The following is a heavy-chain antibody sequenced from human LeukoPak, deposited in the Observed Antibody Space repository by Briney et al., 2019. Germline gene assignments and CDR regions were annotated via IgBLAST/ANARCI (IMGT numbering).Heavy chain of an antibody. CDR2: VGSSGSAT. V-gene: IGHV3-23*01. CDR1: GFTFSSYV. D-gene: IGHD3-16*01. J-gene: IGHJ4*02. Sequence: GGSLRLSCAASGFTFSSYVMSWVRQSPGKGLEWVSTVGSSGSATFYADSVKGRFAISRDNSKSTLYLQMDSLSAEDTAIYYCATIERFGDWGQGTLVTVSS. CDR3: ATIERFGD.